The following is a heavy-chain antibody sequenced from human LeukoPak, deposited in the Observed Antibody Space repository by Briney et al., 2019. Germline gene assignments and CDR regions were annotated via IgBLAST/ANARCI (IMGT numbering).Heavy chain of an antibody. J-gene: IGHJ5*02. D-gene: IGHD2-2*01. CDR2: INPNSGGT. V-gene: IGHV1-2*02. CDR3: ARQGYCSSTSCRNWFDP. CDR1: GYTFTCYY. Sequence: ASVKISCKASGYTFTCYYMHWVRQAPGQGLEWMGWINPNSGGTNYAQKFQGRVTMTRDTSISTAYMELSRLRSDDTAVYYCARQGYCSSTSCRNWFDPWGQGTLVTVSS.